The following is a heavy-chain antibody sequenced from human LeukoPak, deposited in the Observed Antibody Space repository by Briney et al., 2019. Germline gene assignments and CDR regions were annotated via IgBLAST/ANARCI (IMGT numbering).Heavy chain of an antibody. CDR3: ASERLGYCSGGSCYSARWFDP. CDR2: IIPIFGTA. J-gene: IGHJ5*02. V-gene: IGHV1-69*01. Sequence: GASVKVSCKASGGTFSSYAISWVRQAPGQGLEWMGGIIPIFGTANYAQKFQGRVTITADESTSTAYMELSSLRSEDTAVYYCASERLGYCSGGSCYSARWFDPWGQGTLVTVSS. D-gene: IGHD2-15*01. CDR1: GGTFSSYA.